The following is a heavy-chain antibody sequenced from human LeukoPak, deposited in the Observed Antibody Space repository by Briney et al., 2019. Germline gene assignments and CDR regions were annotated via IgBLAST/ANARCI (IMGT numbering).Heavy chain of an antibody. D-gene: IGHD3-10*01. CDR3: ARGGYYGSGNDFRFDP. Sequence: SETLSLTCTVSGASINSGAYYWSWIRQPPGKGLEWIGYIYYSGSTNYKPSLKSRVTISVDTSKNQLSLKLSSVTAADTAVYYCARGGYYGSGNDFRFDPWGQGTLVTVSS. CDR1: GASINSGAYY. CDR2: IYYSGST. J-gene: IGHJ5*02. V-gene: IGHV4-61*08.